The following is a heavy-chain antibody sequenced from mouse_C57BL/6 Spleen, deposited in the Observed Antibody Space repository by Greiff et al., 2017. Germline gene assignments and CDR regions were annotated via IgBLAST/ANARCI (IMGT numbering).Heavy chain of an antibody. V-gene: IGHV1-69*01. J-gene: IGHJ4*01. D-gene: IGHD1-3*01. CDR2: IAPSDSYT. CDR1: GYTFTSYW. Sequence: VQLQQPGAELVMPGASVKLSCQASGYTFTSYWMHWVKQRPGQGLEWIGEIAPSDSYTNYNPKFKGKSTLTVAKSSSTAYMQLDSLTSEASAVYYWARESRELLGYYYAMDYWGQGTSVTVSS. CDR3: ARESRELLGYYYAMDY.